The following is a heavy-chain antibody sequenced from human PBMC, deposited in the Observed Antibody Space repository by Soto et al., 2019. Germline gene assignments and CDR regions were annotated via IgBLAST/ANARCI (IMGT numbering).Heavy chain of an antibody. CDR1: GYTFSNYA. CDR2: ISAYNGNT. D-gene: IGHD6-6*01. V-gene: IGHV1-18*04. Sequence: ASVKVSCKASGYTFSNYAITWVRQAPGQGLEWMGWISAYNGNTKYAQKFQGRVTMTTDTSTTTAHMELTSLRSDDTAVYYCARGRGNIYSTSSCVDYWGQGTLVTVSS. CDR3: ARGRGNIYSTSSCVDY. J-gene: IGHJ4*02.